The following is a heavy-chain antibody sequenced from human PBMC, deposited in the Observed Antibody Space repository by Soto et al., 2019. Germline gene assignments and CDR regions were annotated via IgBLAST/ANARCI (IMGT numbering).Heavy chain of an antibody. CDR1: GYSFTSYW. D-gene: IGHD2-15*01. CDR3: ARRGYCSGGSCYSYYYYYGMDV. J-gene: IGHJ6*02. V-gene: IGHV5-51*01. Sequence: PGESLKISCKGSGYSFTSYWIGWVRQMPGKGLEWMGIIYPGDSDTRYSPSFQGQVTISADKSISTAYLQWSSLKASDTAMYYCARRGYCSGGSCYSYYYYYGMDVWGQGTTVTVSS. CDR2: IYPGDSDT.